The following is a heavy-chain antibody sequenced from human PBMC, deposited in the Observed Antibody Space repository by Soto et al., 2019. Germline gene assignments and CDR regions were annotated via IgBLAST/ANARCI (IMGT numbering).Heavy chain of an antibody. CDR2: IYYSGST. J-gene: IGHJ6*01. V-gene: IGHV4-39*07. CDR1: GGSISSSSYY. CDR3: ARDSLRYFDWLSLRPPTQGTYYYYGMDV. D-gene: IGHD3-9*01. Sequence: SETLSLTCTVSGGSISSSSYYWGWIRQPPGKGLEWIGSIYYSGSTYYNPSLKSRVTISVDTSKNQFSLKLSSVTAADTAVYYCARDSLRYFDWLSLRPPTQGTYYYYGMDVWGQGTTVTVSS.